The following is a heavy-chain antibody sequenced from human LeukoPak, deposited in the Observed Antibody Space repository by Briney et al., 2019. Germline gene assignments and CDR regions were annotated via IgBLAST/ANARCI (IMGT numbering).Heavy chain of an antibody. CDR3: ARDVHEGYYYYYGMDV. V-gene: IGHV3-33*01. J-gene: IGHJ6*02. Sequence: GGSLRLSCAASGFTFSSYGMHWVRQAPGKGLEWVAVIWYDGSNKYYADSVKGRFTISRDNSKNTLYLQMNSLRAEDTAVYYCARDVHEGYYYYYGMDVWGQGTTVTVSS. CDR2: IWYDGSNK. CDR1: GFTFSSYG.